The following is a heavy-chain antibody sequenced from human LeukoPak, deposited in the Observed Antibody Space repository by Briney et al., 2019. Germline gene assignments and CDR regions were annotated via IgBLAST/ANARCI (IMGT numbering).Heavy chain of an antibody. Sequence: TGGSLRLSCAASGFTFSNAWMSWVRQAPGKGLEWVAFIRYEKNEKYYADSVKGRFTISRDNSKNTLYLEMNSLRVDDTAVYYCAKDLMRDRWFGESWGQGTLVTVSS. V-gene: IGHV3-30*02. D-gene: IGHD3-10*01. CDR2: IRYEKNEK. CDR3: AKDLMRDRWFGES. J-gene: IGHJ5*02. CDR1: GFTFSNAW.